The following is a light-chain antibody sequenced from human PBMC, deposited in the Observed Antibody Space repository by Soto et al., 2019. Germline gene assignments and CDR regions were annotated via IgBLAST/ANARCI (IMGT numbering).Light chain of an antibody. J-gene: IGLJ3*02. V-gene: IGLV1-40*01. CDR3: CSHAGSFTWV. Sequence: QSVLTQPPSVSGAPGQRVTISCSGGSSNIGAGYDVHWYHHVPGTAPKLVVYFSTHRPSGVPDRFSGSQSGSTASLTISGLQAEDEADFYCCSHAGSFTWVFGGGTKLTVL. CDR2: FST. CDR1: SSNIGAGYD.